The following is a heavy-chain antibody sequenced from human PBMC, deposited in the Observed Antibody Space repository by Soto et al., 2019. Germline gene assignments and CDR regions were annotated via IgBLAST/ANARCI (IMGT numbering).Heavy chain of an antibody. CDR2: ITAGRDAT. J-gene: IGHJ4*02. CDR1: GFTFSDHA. V-gene: IGHV3-23*01. CDR3: AKAGTTDTILIDY. Sequence: EVQLLESGGGLVQPGGSLRLSCATSGFTFSDHAMTWVRQAPGKGLEWVSAITAGRDATSYADSVKGRFIVSRDKSENTLYLQMNSLRAEDTAVYFCAKAGTTDTILIDYWGPGTLVTVSS. D-gene: IGHD3-9*01.